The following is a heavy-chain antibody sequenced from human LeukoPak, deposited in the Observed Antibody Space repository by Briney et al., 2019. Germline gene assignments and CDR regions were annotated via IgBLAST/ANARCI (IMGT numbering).Heavy chain of an antibody. J-gene: IGHJ3*02. D-gene: IGHD6-13*01. CDR1: GYTFTSYG. Sequence: SVKVSCKASGYTFTSYGISWVRQAPGQGLEWMGRIIPILDIANYAQKFQGRVTITADKSTSTAYMELSSLRSEDTAVYYCASSIAAAAGDAFDIWGQGTMVTVSS. CDR2: IIPILDIA. V-gene: IGHV1-69*04. CDR3: ASSIAAAAGDAFDI.